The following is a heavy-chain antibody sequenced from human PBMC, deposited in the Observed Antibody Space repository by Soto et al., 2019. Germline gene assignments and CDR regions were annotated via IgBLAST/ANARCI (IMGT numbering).Heavy chain of an antibody. CDR3: ARERVRSARGPDAFDI. CDR2: IYYSGST. V-gene: IGHV4-59*01. Sequence: KGLEWIGYIYYSGSTNYNPSLXRRVTISVDTSKNQFSLRLSSVTAADTPVYYCARERVRSARGPDAFDIWRQGTRVTVSS. J-gene: IGHJ3*02. D-gene: IGHD4-17*01.